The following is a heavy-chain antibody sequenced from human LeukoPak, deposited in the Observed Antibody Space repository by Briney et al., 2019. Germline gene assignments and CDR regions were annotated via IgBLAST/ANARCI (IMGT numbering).Heavy chain of an antibody. CDR2: ISYDGSNK. CDR1: GFTFSGYA. CDR3: ARDLAVAVVYGMDV. J-gene: IGHJ6*02. Sequence: GGSLRLSCAASGFTFSGYAMHWVRQAPGKGLEWVAVISYDGSNKYYADSVKGRFTISRDNSKNTLYLQMNSLRAEDTAVYYCARDLAVAVVYGMDVWGQGTTVTVSS. D-gene: IGHD6-19*01. V-gene: IGHV3-30-3*01.